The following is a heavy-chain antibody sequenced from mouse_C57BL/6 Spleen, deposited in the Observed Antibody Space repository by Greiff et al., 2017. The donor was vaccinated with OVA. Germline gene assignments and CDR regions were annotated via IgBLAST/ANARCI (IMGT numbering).Heavy chain of an antibody. CDR3: ARYYGSSYWYFDV. J-gene: IGHJ1*03. CDR2: IHPNSGST. V-gene: IGHV1-64*01. Sequence: VQLQQPGAELVKPGASVKLSCKASGYTFTSYWMHWVKQRPGQGLEWIGLIHPNSGSTNYNEKFKSKATLTVDKSSSTAYMQLSSLTSEDSAVYCCARYYGSSYWYFDVWGTGTTVTVSS. CDR1: GYTFTSYW. D-gene: IGHD1-1*01.